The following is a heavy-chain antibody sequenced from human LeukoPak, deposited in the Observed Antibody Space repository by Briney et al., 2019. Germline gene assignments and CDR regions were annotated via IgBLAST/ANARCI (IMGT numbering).Heavy chain of an antibody. Sequence: PGGSLRLSCAASGFTFSNYWMHWVRQAPAKRLVWVSRISSDGGSSTYADSVKGRFTVSRDNAKNTLYLQMNSLRAEDTAVYYCVRDKTRNDFDYWGQGTLVTVSS. D-gene: IGHD1-14*01. CDR2: ISSDGGSS. CDR3: VRDKTRNDFDY. CDR1: GFTFSNYW. J-gene: IGHJ4*02. V-gene: IGHV3-74*01.